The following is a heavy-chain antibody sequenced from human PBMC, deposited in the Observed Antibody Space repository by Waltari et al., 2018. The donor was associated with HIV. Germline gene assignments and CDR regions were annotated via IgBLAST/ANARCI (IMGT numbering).Heavy chain of an antibody. CDR3: ARGSVTDRYYDY. J-gene: IGHJ4*02. CDR1: IGSISSYY. D-gene: IGHD4-17*01. V-gene: IGHV4-59*01. CDR2: ISYSGST. Sequence: QVQLRESGPGLVKPSETLSLTCPVSIGSISSYYWSWIRQPPGKGLEWIASISYSGSTNYNPSRKSRVTISVDTSKNQFSLSLSSVTAADTAVYYCARGSVTDRYYDYWGQGILVTVSS.